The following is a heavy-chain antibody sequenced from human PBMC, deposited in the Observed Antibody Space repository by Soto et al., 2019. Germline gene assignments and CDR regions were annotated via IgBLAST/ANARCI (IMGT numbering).Heavy chain of an antibody. V-gene: IGHV1-18*04. CDR3: ARDDCTNGVCYIGY. Sequence: ASVKVSCKASGYSFISYGINWVRQAPGQGLEWMEWINAYNGYTNYAQKLQGRVTLTADTSTSTAYMELRSLRSDDTAVYFCARDDCTNGVCYIGYWGQGTLVTVSS. J-gene: IGHJ4*02. CDR1: GYSFISYG. CDR2: INAYNGYT. D-gene: IGHD2-8*01.